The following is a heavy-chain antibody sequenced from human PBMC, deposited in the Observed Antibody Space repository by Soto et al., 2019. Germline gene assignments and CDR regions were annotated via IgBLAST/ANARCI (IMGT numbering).Heavy chain of an antibody. Sequence: PGGSLRLSCAASGFTFTSYGMTWVRQAPGKGLEWVSIISGSGGSTAYADSVKGQFAISRDNSKNTPYLQMNSLRAEDTAVYYCAKVSASSSGYVDYWGQGTLVTVSS. CDR1: GFTFTSYG. CDR2: ISGSGGST. CDR3: AKVSASSSGYVDY. V-gene: IGHV3-23*01. D-gene: IGHD5-18*01. J-gene: IGHJ4*02.